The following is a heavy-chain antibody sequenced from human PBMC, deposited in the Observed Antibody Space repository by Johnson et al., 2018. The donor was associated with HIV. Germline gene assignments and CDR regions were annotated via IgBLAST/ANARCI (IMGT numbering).Heavy chain of an antibody. V-gene: IGHV3-NL1*01. J-gene: IGHJ3*02. CDR3: VRDDGSDFEAFDI. CDR1: GFTFSNYG. CDR2: IYNNDGT. Sequence: ASGFTFSNYGMHWVRQAPGKGLECVSVIYNNDGTQYADSVKGRFTISRDNSKNTVYLQMNNLRAEDTAVYYCVRDDGSDFEAFDIWGLGTMVTVSS. D-gene: IGHD2-21*01.